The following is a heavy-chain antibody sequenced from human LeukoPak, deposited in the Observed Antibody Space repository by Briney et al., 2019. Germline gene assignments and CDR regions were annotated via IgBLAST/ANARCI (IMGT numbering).Heavy chain of an antibody. CDR2: LSAYNGNT. V-gene: IGHV1-18*01. Sequence: ASLKVSCKASGYTFTSYGISWVRQAPGQRLDWMGWLSAYNGNTNYAQKLQGRVTMTTDPSTSTAYMELRSLRSDDTAVYYCARRGYCSSTSCYAVEFDYWGQGTLVTVSS. J-gene: IGHJ4*02. CDR3: ARRGYCSSTSCYAVEFDY. D-gene: IGHD2-2*01. CDR1: GYTFTSYG.